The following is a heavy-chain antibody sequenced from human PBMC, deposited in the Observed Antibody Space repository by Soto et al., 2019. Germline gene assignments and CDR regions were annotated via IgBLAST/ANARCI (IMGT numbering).Heavy chain of an antibody. CDR1: GFTFSSYA. D-gene: IGHD2-2*01. J-gene: IGHJ4*02. Sequence: EGSLRLSCSASGFTFSSYAMHWVRQAPGKGLEYVSSISINGGSTHYADSVKGRFTISRDNSKNTLYLQMNSLRAEDTAVYYCAKGRGYCSSTSCYVGSDYWGQGTLVTVSS. V-gene: IGHV3-64*04. CDR3: AKGRGYCSSTSCYVGSDY. CDR2: ISINGGST.